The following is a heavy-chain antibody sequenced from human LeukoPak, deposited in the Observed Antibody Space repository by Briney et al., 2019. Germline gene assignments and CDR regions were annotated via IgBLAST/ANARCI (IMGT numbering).Heavy chain of an antibody. CDR1: GYTFTTYY. Sequence: ASVKVSCKASGYTFTTYYIHWARQAPGQGLEWMGIINPTGGSTTYAQKFQGRVTMTRDTSTSTVFMEVNSLRSEDTAVYYCAFYSSTWYWGQGTLVTVSS. V-gene: IGHV1-46*01. CDR2: INPTGGST. CDR3: AFYSSTWY. D-gene: IGHD6-13*01. J-gene: IGHJ4*02.